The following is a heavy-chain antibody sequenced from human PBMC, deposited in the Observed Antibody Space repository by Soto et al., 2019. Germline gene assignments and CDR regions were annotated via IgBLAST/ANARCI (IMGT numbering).Heavy chain of an antibody. J-gene: IGHJ6*02. V-gene: IGHV4-34*01. CDR3: ARGPFRVVAGYYQYGVDV. D-gene: IGHD6-19*01. CDR2: INDSGDV. CDR1: DGSFSGYY. Sequence: SLTCVVLDGSFSGYYWTGVRQPPGKGLEWIAEINDSGDVNYIPSLRSRLSLSVDTSKNQISLRLKSLTAADTAVYYCARGPFRVVAGYYQYGVDVWGQGTTVTVSS.